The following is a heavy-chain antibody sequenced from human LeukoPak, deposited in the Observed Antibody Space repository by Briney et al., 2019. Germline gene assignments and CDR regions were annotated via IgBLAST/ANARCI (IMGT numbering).Heavy chain of an antibody. CDR2: IYYSGNT. V-gene: IGHV4-39*01. D-gene: IGHD5-18*01. CDR1: GDSINTKNYY. CDR3: ARHSYGTFDY. J-gene: IGHJ4*02. Sequence: PSETLFLTCTVSGDSINTKNYYWGWIRQPPGKGLEWIGSIYYSGNTYYNPSLKSRVTLSIDTSKNQFSLRLSSVTAADTAVYHCARHSYGTFDYWGQGTLVTVSS.